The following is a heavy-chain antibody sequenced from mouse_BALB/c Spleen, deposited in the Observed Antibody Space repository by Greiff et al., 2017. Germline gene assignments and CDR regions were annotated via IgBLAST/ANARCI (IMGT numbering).Heavy chain of an antibody. CDR2: IDPANGNT. J-gene: IGHJ4*01. CDR3: ASCGNSYYYAMDY. Sequence: EVKLQESGAELVKPGASVKLSCTASGFNIKDTYMHWVKQRPEQGLEWIGRIDPANGNTKYDPKFQGKATITADTSSNTAYLQLSSLTSEDTAVYYCASCGNSYYYAMDYWGQGTSVTVSS. D-gene: IGHD2-1*01. CDR1: GFNIKDTY. V-gene: IGHV14-3*02.